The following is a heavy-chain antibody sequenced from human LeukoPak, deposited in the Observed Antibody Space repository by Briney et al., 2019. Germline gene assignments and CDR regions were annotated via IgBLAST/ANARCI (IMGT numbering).Heavy chain of an antibody. CDR3: ARERYYGSGSYWWFDP. CDR2: IIPIFGTA. D-gene: IGHD3-10*01. Sequence: ASVKVSCKASRYTFTSYGISWVRQAPGQGLEWMGGIIPIFGTANYAQKFQGRVTITADESTSTAYMELSSLRSEDTAVYYCARERYYGSGSYWWFDPWGQGTLVTVSS. V-gene: IGHV1-69*13. J-gene: IGHJ5*02. CDR1: RYTFTSYG.